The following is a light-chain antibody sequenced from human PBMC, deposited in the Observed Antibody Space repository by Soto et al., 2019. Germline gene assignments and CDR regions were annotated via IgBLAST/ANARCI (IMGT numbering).Light chain of an antibody. CDR2: DDT. V-gene: IGLV2-23*01. J-gene: IGLJ2*01. CDR1: SSDVGSYNL. CDR3: CSHEGSGTWV. Sequence: QSVLTQPASVSGSPEQSITISCTGTSSDVGSYNLVSWYQQYPGKAPKLMIYDDTRRPSGISSRFSASKSGNTASVTISGLQAEDEADYYCCSHEGSGTWVFGGGTQLTVL.